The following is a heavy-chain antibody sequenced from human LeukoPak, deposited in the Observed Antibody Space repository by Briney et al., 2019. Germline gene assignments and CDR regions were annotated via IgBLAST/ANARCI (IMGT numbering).Heavy chain of an antibody. Sequence: PSQTLSLTCTVSGGSISSGGYYWSWIRQHPGKGLEWIGYIYYSGSTYYNPSLKSRVTISVDTSKNQFSLKLSSVTAADTAVYYCARQLHYGSGSYYLPWFDPWGQGTLVTVSS. J-gene: IGHJ5*02. CDR3: ARQLHYGSGSYYLPWFDP. V-gene: IGHV4-31*03. CDR1: GGSISSGGYY. D-gene: IGHD3-10*01. CDR2: IYYSGST.